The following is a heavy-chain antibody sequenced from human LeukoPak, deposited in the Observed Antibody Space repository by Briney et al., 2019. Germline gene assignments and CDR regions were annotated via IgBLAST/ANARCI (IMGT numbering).Heavy chain of an antibody. CDR1: GYTFTTYA. J-gene: IGHJ6*02. D-gene: IGHD6-19*01. V-gene: IGHV1-2*04. CDR3: ARESRYSSGWYSGYYYYGMDV. Sequence: ASVTVSCKASGYTFTTYAMHWVRQAPGQGLEWMGWINPNSGGTNYAQKFQGWVTMTRDTSISTAYMELSRLRSDDTAVYYCARESRYSSGWYSGYYYYGMDVWGQGTTVTVYS. CDR2: INPNSGGT.